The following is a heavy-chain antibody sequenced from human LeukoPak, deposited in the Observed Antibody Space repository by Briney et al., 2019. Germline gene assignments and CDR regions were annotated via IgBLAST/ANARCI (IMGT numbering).Heavy chain of an antibody. Sequence: SETLSLTCAVYGGSFSGYYWSWIRQPPGKGLEWIGEINHSGSTNYNPSLKSRVTISVDTSKNQFSLKLSSVTAADTAVYYYARGHGDYYDWFDPWGQGTLVTVSS. V-gene: IGHV4-34*01. CDR1: GGSFSGYY. J-gene: IGHJ5*02. CDR3: ARGHGDYYDWFDP. D-gene: IGHD4-17*01. CDR2: INHSGST.